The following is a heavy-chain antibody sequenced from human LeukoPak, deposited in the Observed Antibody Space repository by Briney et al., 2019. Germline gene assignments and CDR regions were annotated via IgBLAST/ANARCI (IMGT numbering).Heavy chain of an antibody. V-gene: IGHV3-74*01. J-gene: IGHJ4*02. CDR2: ISPDGSTT. CDR3: TRDFDFSSAI. Sequence: PGGSLRLSCAASGFTFNKYAMSWVRQAPGKGLVWVSRISPDGSTTGHADSVKGRFTTSRDNAKNTLFLQMNSLRAEDTAVYYCTRDFDFSSAIWGQGTLVTVSS. D-gene: IGHD3-3*01. CDR1: GFTFNKYA.